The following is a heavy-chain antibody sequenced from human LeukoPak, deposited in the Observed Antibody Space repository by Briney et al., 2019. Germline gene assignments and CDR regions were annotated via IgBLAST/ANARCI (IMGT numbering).Heavy chain of an antibody. V-gene: IGHV3-43*01. CDR2: INWDGGST. CDR3: AKGDVDSPMNFYH. D-gene: IGHD5-18*01. J-gene: IGHJ4*02. Sequence: GGSLRLSCAASGFMLDDYTMHWVRQAPGKGLEWVSLINWDGGSTYYAGSVKGRFTISRDNSKNSLYLQMNSLRTEDTALYYCAKGDVDSPMNFYHWGQGTLVTVSS. CDR1: GFMLDDYT.